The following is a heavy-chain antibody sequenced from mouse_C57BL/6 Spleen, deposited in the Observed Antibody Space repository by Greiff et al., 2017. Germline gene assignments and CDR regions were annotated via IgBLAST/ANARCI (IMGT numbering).Heavy chain of an antibody. Sequence: QVQLKQSGPELVKPGASVKISCKASGYAFSSSWMNWVKQRPGKGLEWIGRIYPGDGDTNYNGKFKGKATLTADKSSSTAYMQLSSMTSEDSAVYFCARGDSSGYLHWGQGTTLTVSS. V-gene: IGHV1-82*01. CDR1: GYAFSSSW. CDR2: IYPGDGDT. CDR3: ARGDSSGYLH. J-gene: IGHJ2*01. D-gene: IGHD3-2*02.